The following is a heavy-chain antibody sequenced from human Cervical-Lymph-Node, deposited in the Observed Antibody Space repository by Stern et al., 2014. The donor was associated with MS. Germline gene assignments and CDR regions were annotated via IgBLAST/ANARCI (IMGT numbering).Heavy chain of an antibody. V-gene: IGHV5-51*01. CDR2: IHPGGSDT. Sequence: EVQLVESGAEVKKPGESLKISCKASGYTFANYWIAWVRQRPGKGLEWMGIIHPGGSDTRYSPSFQGQVTISADNSISTAYLQWSSLKASDTAMYYCARQTRDDYGDYGWYDPWGQGTLVTVSS. CDR1: GYTFANYW. J-gene: IGHJ5*01. CDR3: ARQTRDDYGDYGWYDP. D-gene: IGHD4-17*01.